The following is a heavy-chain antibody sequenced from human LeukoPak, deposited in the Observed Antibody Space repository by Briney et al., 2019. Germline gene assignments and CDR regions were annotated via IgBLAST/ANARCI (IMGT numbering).Heavy chain of an antibody. D-gene: IGHD6-13*01. J-gene: IGHJ2*01. CDR2: MYHSGST. CDR1: GGSISSSHW. Sequence: SGTLSLTCAVSGGSISSSHWWSWVRQPPGKGLEWIGEMYHSGSTNYNPSLKSRVTISVDKSKNQFSLKLTSVTAADTAVYYCARDHLVRSWYFDLWGRGTLVTVSS. V-gene: IGHV4-4*02. CDR3: ARDHLVRSWYFDL.